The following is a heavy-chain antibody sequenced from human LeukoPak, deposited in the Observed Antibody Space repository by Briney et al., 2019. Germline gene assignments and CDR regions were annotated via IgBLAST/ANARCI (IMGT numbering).Heavy chain of an antibody. D-gene: IGHD6-13*01. CDR3: ARGPLSSSSVDY. Sequence: SEALSLTCAVYGGSFSGYYWSWIRQPPGKGLEWIGEINHSGSTNYNPSLKSRVTISVDTSKNQFSLKLSSVTAADTAVYYCARGPLSSSSVDYWGQGTLVTVSS. CDR1: GGSFSGYY. CDR2: INHSGST. V-gene: IGHV4-34*01. J-gene: IGHJ4*02.